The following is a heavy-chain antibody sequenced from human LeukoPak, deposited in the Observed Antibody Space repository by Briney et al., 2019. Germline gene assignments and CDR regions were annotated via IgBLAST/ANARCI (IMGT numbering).Heavy chain of an antibody. CDR2: ILYDGSNK. CDR1: GFTFSSYG. J-gene: IGHJ4*02. Sequence: PGGSLRLSCAASGFTFSSYGMHWVRQAPGKWLEWVAVILYDGSNKYYADSVKGRFTISRDNSKNTLYLQMNSLRAEDTAVYYCAREVGYSYGLVTPEEYYFDYWGQGTLVTVSS. D-gene: IGHD5-18*01. CDR3: AREVGYSYGLVTPEEYYFDY. V-gene: IGHV3-33*01.